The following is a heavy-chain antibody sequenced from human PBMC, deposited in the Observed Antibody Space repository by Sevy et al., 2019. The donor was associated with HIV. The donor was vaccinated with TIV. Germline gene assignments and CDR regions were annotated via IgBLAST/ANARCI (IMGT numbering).Heavy chain of an antibody. CDR3: ARGGDFNDRSAKRDFDY. Sequence: GGSLRLSCAASRFTFSNYGMHWVRQAPGKGLEWVAVIWNDGSNKYYSDSVKGRFTISRDNSKNTLYLQMNSLRVEDTAVYFCARGGDFNDRSAKRDFDYWGQGTLVTVSS. V-gene: IGHV3-33*01. D-gene: IGHD3-22*01. J-gene: IGHJ4*01. CDR2: IWNDGSNK. CDR1: RFTFSNYG.